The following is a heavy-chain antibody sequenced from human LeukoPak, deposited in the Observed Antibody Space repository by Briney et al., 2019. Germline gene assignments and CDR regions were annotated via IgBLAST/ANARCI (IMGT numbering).Heavy chain of an antibody. D-gene: IGHD3-10*01. CDR3: ARILRGEYLDY. Sequence: TSETLSLTCTVSGGSISSSSYYWGWIRQPPGKGLEWIGSIYYSGSTYYNPSLKSRVTISVDTSKNQFSLKLSSVTAADTAVYYCARILRGEYLDYWGQGTLVTVSS. CDR1: GGSISSSSYY. J-gene: IGHJ4*02. V-gene: IGHV4-39*07. CDR2: IYYSGST.